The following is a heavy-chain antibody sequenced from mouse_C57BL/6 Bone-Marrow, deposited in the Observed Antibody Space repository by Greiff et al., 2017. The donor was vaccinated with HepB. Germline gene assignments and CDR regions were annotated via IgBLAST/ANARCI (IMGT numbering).Heavy chain of an antibody. CDR3: ARSLTPSWFAY. CDR1: GYSITSGYY. Sequence: EVQLQESGPGLVKPSQSLSLTCSVTGYSITSGYYWNWIRQFPGNKLEWMGYISYDGSNNYNPSLKNRISITRDTSKNQFFLKLNSVTTEDTATYYCARSLTPSWFAYWGQGTLVTVSA. CDR2: ISYDGSN. V-gene: IGHV3-6*01. J-gene: IGHJ3*01. D-gene: IGHD4-1*01.